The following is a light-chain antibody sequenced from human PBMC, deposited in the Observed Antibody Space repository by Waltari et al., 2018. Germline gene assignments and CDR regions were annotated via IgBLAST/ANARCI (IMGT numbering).Light chain of an antibody. Sequence: QLVVTQSPSASASLGASVKLTCTLSSGHSSNIIAWLQQQPEKGPRYLMKVNSDGSHSRGDEIPDRFSGSSSGAERYLTISSLQAKDEADYYCQTGGHGTWVFGGGTKLTVL. CDR1: SGHSSNI. CDR2: VNSDGSH. J-gene: IGLJ3*02. V-gene: IGLV4-69*01. CDR3: QTGGHGTWV.